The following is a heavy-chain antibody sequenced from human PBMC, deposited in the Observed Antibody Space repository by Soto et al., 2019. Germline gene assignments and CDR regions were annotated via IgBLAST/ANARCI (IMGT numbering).Heavy chain of an antibody. J-gene: IGHJ6*02. V-gene: IGHV5-10-1*01. CDR3: ARRREVYYGMDV. CDR1: GYIFTSYW. Sequence: EESLKSSCKGSGYIFTSYWISWVRQMPGKGLEWMGRIDPSDSYTNYSPSFQGHVTVSADKSISTAYLQWSSLKASDTAMYYCARRREVYYGMDVWGQGTTVTVS. CDR2: IDPSDSYT.